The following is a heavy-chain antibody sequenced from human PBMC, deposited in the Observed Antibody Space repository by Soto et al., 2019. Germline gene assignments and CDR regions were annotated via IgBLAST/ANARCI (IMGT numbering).Heavy chain of an antibody. V-gene: IGHV3-53*01. D-gene: IGHD2-15*01. Sequence: EVQLLQSGGGLIQPGGSLRLSCAASGLTVTNNFMNWVRQAPGKGLEWVSVVHSGGRTYHADSVKGRFFISRDNSKNTLYLNMNRLRVEDPAVYYCAREGVYCSGGSCRSTGMDVWGQGTTVTVS. J-gene: IGHJ6*02. CDR3: AREGVYCSGGSCRSTGMDV. CDR1: GLTVTNNF. CDR2: VHSGGRT.